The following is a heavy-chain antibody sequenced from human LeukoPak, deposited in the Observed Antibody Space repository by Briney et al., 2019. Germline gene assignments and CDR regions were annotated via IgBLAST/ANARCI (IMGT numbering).Heavy chain of an antibody. V-gene: IGHV3-49*04. D-gene: IGHD3-22*01. J-gene: IGHJ4*02. CDR1: GLTFGDYA. CDR3: TSVYDSSSYYHSGVDY. CDR2: IRSKAFRGRT. Sequence: GRSLTLSCTASGLTFGDYAMCWVRQAPGKGLEWVGFIRSKAFRGRTQYAASVKGRFTISRDDSKSIAYLQVNSLKTEDTAVYYCTSVYDSSSYYHSGVDYWGQGTLVTVSS.